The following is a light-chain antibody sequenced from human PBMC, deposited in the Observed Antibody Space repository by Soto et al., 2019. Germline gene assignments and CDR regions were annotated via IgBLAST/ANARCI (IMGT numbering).Light chain of an antibody. CDR1: ESVASSY. Sequence: EIVLTQSPGTLSLSPGEGATLSCRASESVASSYLAWYQQIPGQAPRLLIYGASSRATGISDRFSGSGSGTDFTLTINILEPDDFAVYYCHQYGNSPQTFGQGTRLEIK. CDR3: HQYGNSPQT. CDR2: GAS. V-gene: IGKV3-20*01. J-gene: IGKJ5*01.